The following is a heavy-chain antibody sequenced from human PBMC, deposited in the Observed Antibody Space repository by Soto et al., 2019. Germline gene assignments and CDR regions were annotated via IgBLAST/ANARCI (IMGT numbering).Heavy chain of an antibody. CDR1: GGSISTFY. V-gene: IGHV4-59*01. Sequence: SETLSLTCTVSGGSISTFYWNWIRQPPGKGLEWIGYIYYTGSTYYNPSLRSRVSISVDTSKNHFSLNLNSMTTADTALYYCARGLSNGVIDVWGQGTTVTVSS. CDR3: ARGLSNGVIDV. J-gene: IGHJ6*02. CDR2: IYYTGST. D-gene: IGHD2-8*01.